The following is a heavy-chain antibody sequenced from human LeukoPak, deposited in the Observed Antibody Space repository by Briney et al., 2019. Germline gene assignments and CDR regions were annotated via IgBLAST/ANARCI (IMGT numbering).Heavy chain of an antibody. Sequence: GGSLRLSCAASGFTVSSNYMSWVRQAPGKGLEWVSGISGGGGTYYADSVKGRFTISRDNSKNTLYLQVNSLGAEDTGVYYCAKEPPYCGGDCYFLLDYWGQGTLVTVSS. J-gene: IGHJ4*02. CDR1: GFTVSSNY. D-gene: IGHD2-21*02. CDR3: AKEPPYCGGDCYFLLDY. CDR2: ISGGGGT. V-gene: IGHV3-53*01.